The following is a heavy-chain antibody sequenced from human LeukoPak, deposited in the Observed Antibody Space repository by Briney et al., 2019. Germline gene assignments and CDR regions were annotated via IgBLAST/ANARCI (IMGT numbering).Heavy chain of an antibody. CDR2: MNPNSGNT. Sequence: ASVKVSCKASGYTFTSYDINWVRQATGQGLEWMGWMNPNSGNTGYAQKFQGRVTMTRNTSISTAYMELSSLRSEDTAVYYCARDVNDIVATMFDYWGQGTLVTVSS. CDR1: GYTFTSYD. J-gene: IGHJ4*02. CDR3: ARDVNDIVATMFDY. D-gene: IGHD5-12*01. V-gene: IGHV1-8*01.